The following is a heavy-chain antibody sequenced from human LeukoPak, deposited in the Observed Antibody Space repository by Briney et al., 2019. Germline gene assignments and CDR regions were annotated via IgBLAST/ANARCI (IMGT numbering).Heavy chain of an antibody. V-gene: IGHV3-74*01. J-gene: IGHJ5*01. CDR2: VNTDGSTT. D-gene: IGHD3-10*01. CDR3: ASLLWFGESLSNWFDS. CDR1: GFTFSSYW. Sequence: GGSLRLSCAASGFTFSSYWMHWVRQAPGKGLVWVSRVNTDGSTTSYADSVKGRFTISRDNAKNTLYLQMNSLRAEDTALYYCASLLWFGESLSNWFDSWGQGTLVTVSS.